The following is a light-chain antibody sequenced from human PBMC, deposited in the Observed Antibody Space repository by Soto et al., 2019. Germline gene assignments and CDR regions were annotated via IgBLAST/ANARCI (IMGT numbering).Light chain of an antibody. J-gene: IGKJ4*01. CDR3: QQYDERPPNLS. Sequence: EILSTQYPATLSVSPGERATLSCRASQSVSTNLAWYQQKPGQAPRLLVYAASVRATGIPARFSGSGYGTEFNLTISSLQSEDFAVYYCQQYDERPPNLSFGGGTKVEIK. CDR2: AAS. CDR1: QSVSTN. V-gene: IGKV3-15*01.